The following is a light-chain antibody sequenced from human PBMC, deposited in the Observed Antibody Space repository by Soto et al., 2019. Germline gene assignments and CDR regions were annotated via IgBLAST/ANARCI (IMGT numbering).Light chain of an antibody. Sequence: EIVLTQSPGTLSLSPGERVTLSCRASQSVSSSYLAWYQQKPAQAPRLLTYCASNRATGIPDRFSGSGSGTDFTLTISRLEPEDFAVYYCQQYGGSPPYTFGQGTKLEIK. CDR3: QQYGGSPPYT. V-gene: IGKV3-20*01. J-gene: IGKJ2*01. CDR1: QSVSSSY. CDR2: CAS.